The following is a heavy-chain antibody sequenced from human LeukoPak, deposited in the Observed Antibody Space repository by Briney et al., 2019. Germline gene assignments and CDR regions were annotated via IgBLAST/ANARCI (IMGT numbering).Heavy chain of an antibody. CDR2: IYTSGST. Sequence: NPSETLSLTCTVSGGSISSSSYYWGWIRQPPGKGLEWIGRIYTSGSTNYNPSLKSRVTISVDTSKNQFSLKLSSVTAADTAVYYCARVRGGFDYWGQGTLVTVSS. CDR3: ARVRGGFDY. D-gene: IGHD5-12*01. CDR1: GGSISSSSYY. V-gene: IGHV4-61*02. J-gene: IGHJ4*02.